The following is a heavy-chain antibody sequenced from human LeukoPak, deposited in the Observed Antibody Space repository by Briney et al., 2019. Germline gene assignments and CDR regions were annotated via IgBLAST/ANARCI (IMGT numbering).Heavy chain of an antibody. V-gene: IGHV3-30*18. CDR1: GFTFSSYG. Sequence: PGGSLRLSCAASGFTFSSYGMHWVRQAPGKGLEWVAVISYDGSNKYYADSVKGRFTISRDNSKNTLYLQMNSLRAEDTAVYYCAKGARILEWHTREQTLDYWGQGTLVTVSS. CDR3: AKGARILEWHTREQTLDY. D-gene: IGHD3-3*01. J-gene: IGHJ4*02. CDR2: ISYDGSNK.